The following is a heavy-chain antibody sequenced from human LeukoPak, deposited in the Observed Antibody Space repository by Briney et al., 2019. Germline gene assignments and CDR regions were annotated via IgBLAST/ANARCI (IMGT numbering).Heavy chain of an antibody. CDR2: INHSGST. D-gene: IGHD5-18*01. CDR3: ARGRGYSYGRYFDY. Sequence: SETLSLTCAVYGGSFSGYYWSWIRQPPGKGLEWIGEINHSGSTNYNPSLKSRVTISVDTSKNQFSLKLSSVTAADTAVYYCARGRGYSYGRYFDYWGQGTLV. CDR1: GGSFSGYY. J-gene: IGHJ4*02. V-gene: IGHV4-34*01.